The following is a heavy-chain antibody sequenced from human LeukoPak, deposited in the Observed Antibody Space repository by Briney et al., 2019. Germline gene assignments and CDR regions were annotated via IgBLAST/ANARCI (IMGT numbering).Heavy chain of an antibody. CDR3: TTDQYDILTGYYMGYFDY. CDR2: IKSKTDGGTT. V-gene: IGHV3-15*01. CDR1: GFTFSNAW. D-gene: IGHD3-9*01. Sequence: GGSLRLSCAASGFTFSNAWLNWVRQAPGKGLEWVGHIKSKTDGGTTDYAAPVKGRFTISRDDSKNTLYLQMNSLKTEDTAVYYCTTDQYDILTGYYMGYFDYWGQGTLVTVSS. J-gene: IGHJ4*02.